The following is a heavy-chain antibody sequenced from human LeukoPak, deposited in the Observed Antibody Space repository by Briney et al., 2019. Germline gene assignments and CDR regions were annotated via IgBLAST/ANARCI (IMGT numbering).Heavy chain of an antibody. Sequence: SETLSLTCTVSGGSISSYYWSWIRQPPGKGLEWIGYIYHSGSTYYNPSLKSRVTISVDRSKNQFSLKLSSVTAADTAVYYCARGRDYDFWSGYPSFDYWGQGTLVTVSS. CDR2: IYHSGST. J-gene: IGHJ4*02. D-gene: IGHD3-3*01. CDR3: ARGRDYDFWSGYPSFDY. CDR1: GGSISSYY. V-gene: IGHV4-59*12.